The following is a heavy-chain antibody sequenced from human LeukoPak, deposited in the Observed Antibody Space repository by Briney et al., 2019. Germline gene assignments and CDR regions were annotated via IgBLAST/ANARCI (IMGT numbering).Heavy chain of an antibody. Sequence: GGSLRLSCAASGFTFSSYSMNWVRQAPGKGLEWVSSISSSSSYIYYADSVKGRFPISRDNAKDSLYLQMNSLRAEDTAVYYCARGVRIAAAGTNNTYYYYYYMDVWGKGTTVTVSS. J-gene: IGHJ6*03. CDR2: ISSSSSYI. CDR1: GFTFSSYS. D-gene: IGHD6-13*01. CDR3: ARGVRIAAAGTNNTYYYYYYMDV. V-gene: IGHV3-21*01.